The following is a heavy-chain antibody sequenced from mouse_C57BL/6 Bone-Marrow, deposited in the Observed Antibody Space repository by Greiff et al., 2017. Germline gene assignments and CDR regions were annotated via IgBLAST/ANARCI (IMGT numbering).Heavy chain of an antibody. CDR1: GYTFTNYW. Sequence: QVQLKESGAELVRPGTSVKMSCKASGYTFTNYWIGWAKQRPGHGLEWIGDIYPGGGYTNYNEKFKGKATLTADKSSSTAYMQFSSLTSEDSAIYYCARDSSYWYFDVWGSGTTVTVSS. CDR2: IYPGGGYT. D-gene: IGHD1-1*01. J-gene: IGHJ1*01. V-gene: IGHV1-63*01. CDR3: ARDSSYWYFDV.